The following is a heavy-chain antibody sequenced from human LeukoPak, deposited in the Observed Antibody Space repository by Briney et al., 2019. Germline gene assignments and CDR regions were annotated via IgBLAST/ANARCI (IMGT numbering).Heavy chain of an antibody. CDR2: MNPNSGNT. V-gene: IGHV1-8*01. D-gene: IGHD5-24*01. Sequence: ASVKVSCKASGYTFTSYDINWVRQATGQGLEWMGWMNPNSGNTGYAQKFQRRVTMTRNTSISTAYMELSSLRSEDTAVYYCATAVEMATNFDYWGQGTLVTVSS. CDR1: GYTFTSYD. CDR3: ATAVEMATNFDY. J-gene: IGHJ4*02.